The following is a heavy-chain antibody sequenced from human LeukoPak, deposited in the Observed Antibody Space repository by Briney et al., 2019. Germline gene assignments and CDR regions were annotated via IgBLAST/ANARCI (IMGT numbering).Heavy chain of an antibody. CDR2: ISWNSGSI. Sequence: GRSLRLSCAASGFTFYDYAMHWVRQAPGEGLEWVSGISWNSGSIGYADSVKGRFTISRDNAKNSLYLQMNSLRAEDTALYYCAKDSGSGSCYNISDRGMDVWGQGTTVTVSS. CDR1: GFTFYDYA. D-gene: IGHD3-10*01. V-gene: IGHV3-9*01. CDR3: AKDSGSGSCYNISDRGMDV. J-gene: IGHJ6*02.